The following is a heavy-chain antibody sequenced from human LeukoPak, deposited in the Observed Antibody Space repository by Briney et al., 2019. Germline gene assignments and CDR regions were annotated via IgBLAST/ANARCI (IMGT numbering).Heavy chain of an antibody. CDR1: GYPFSGYY. V-gene: IGHV1-2*02. J-gene: IGHJ4*02. CDR3: ARGDEWELAVDY. D-gene: IGHD1-26*01. CDR2: IKPNSGDT. Sequence: GASVKVSCKASGYPFSGYYINWVRYGPGQGLEWMGWIKPNSGDTNYAQKLQGRLTMTRDTTISTVYMELNRLRSDDTAVYYCARGDEWELAVDYWGQGTLITVSS.